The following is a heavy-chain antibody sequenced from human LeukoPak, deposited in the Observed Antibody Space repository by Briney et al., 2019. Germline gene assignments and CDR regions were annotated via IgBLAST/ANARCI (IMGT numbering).Heavy chain of an antibody. CDR3: ARAITMVRGVRRYYGMDV. V-gene: IGHV4-34*01. CDR2: INHSGST. J-gene: IGHJ6*04. Sequence: SETLSLTCAVYGGSFSGYYWSWIRQPPGKGLEWIGEINHSGSTNYNPSPKSRVTISVDTSKNQFSLKLSSVTAADTAVYYCARAITMVRGVRRYYGMDVWGKGTTVTVSS. D-gene: IGHD3-10*01. CDR1: GGSFSGYY.